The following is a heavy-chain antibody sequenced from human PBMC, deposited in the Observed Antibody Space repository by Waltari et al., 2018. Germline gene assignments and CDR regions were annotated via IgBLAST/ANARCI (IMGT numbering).Heavy chain of an antibody. CDR1: GGSFSGYY. J-gene: IGHJ4*02. CDR3: ARHDCGYSYGFLPQFDY. CDR2: IYYSGST. V-gene: IGHV4-34*01. D-gene: IGHD5-18*01. Sequence: QVQLQQWGAGLLKPSETLSLTCAVYGGSFSGYYWSWIRQPPGKGLEWIGSIYYSGSTYYNPSLKSRVTISVDTSKNQFSLKLSSVTAADTAVYYCARHDCGYSYGFLPQFDYWGQGTLVTVSS.